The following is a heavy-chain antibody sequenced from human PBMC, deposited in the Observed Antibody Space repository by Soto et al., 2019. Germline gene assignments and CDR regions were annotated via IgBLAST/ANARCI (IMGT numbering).Heavy chain of an antibody. V-gene: IGHV4-30-4*01. Sequence: PSETLSLTCTVSGDSISKSGHYWGWIRQPPGKGLEWIGYVYYSGTTYSHPSLNSRVSISVDTSENQFSLRLTSVTAADTAVYYCVTVNLVGAAYYFDYWGPGTLVTVSS. J-gene: IGHJ4*02. CDR2: VYYSGTT. D-gene: IGHD1-26*01. CDR3: VTVNLVGAAYYFDY. CDR1: GDSISKSGHY.